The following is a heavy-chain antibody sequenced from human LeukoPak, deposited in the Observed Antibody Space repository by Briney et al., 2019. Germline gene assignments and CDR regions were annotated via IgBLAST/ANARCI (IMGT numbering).Heavy chain of an antibody. D-gene: IGHD6-19*01. Sequence: GGSLRLSCAASGFTFDDYGMSWVRQAPGEGLEWVSGINWNGGSTGYADSVKGRFTISRDNAKNSLYLQMNSLRAEDTALYYCARVKSGSGWYDAFDIWGQGTMVTISS. CDR1: GFTFDDYG. V-gene: IGHV3-20*04. CDR2: INWNGGST. J-gene: IGHJ3*02. CDR3: ARVKSGSGWYDAFDI.